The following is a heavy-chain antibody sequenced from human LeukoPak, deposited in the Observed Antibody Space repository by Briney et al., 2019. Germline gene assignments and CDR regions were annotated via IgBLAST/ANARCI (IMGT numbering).Heavy chain of an antibody. J-gene: IGHJ4*02. CDR3: ASLRERSYYARGFDY. D-gene: IGHD3-3*01. CDR1: GGSISSSSHY. V-gene: IGHV4-39*01. Sequence: SETLSLTCTVSGGSISSSSHYWGWIRQPPGKGLEWIGSIYYSGSIYYNPSLKSRVTISVDTSKNQFSLKLSSVTAANTAVYYCASLRERSYYARGFDYWGQGTLVTVSS. CDR2: IYYSGSI.